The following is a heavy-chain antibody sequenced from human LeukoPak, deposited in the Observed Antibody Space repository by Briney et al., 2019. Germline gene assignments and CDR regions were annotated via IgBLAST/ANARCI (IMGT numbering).Heavy chain of an antibody. J-gene: IGHJ6*04. CDR3: ARAVMDV. V-gene: IGHV3-30*04. D-gene: IGHD6-19*01. Sequence: SGGSLRLSCAASGFTFSSYAMHWVRQAPGKGLEWVAVISYDGSNKYYADSVKGRFTISRDNSKNTLYLQMNSLRAEDTAVYYCARAVMDVWGKGTTVTVSS. CDR2: ISYDGSNK. CDR1: GFTFSSYA.